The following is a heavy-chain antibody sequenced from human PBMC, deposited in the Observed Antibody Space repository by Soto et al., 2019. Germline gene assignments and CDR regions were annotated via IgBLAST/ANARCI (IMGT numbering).Heavy chain of an antibody. V-gene: IGHV4-30-4*01. CDR1: GGSISSGDYY. CDR3: ASLRGGQWLATIDY. Sequence: SETLSLTCTVSGGSISSGDYYWSWIRQPPGKGLEWIGYIYYSGSTNYNPSLKSRVTISVDTSKNQFSLKLSSVTAADTAVYYCASLRGGQWLATIDYRGQGTLVTVSS. J-gene: IGHJ4*02. CDR2: IYYSGST. D-gene: IGHD6-19*01.